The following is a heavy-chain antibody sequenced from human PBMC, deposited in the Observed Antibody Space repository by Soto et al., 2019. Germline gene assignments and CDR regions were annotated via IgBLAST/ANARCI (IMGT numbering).Heavy chain of an antibody. V-gene: IGHV1-46*03. CDR3: ARENCSGGSCYYIDV. J-gene: IGHJ6*03. CDR2: INPSGGST. Sequence: ASVKVSCKASGYTFTSYYMHWVRQAPGLGLEWMGIINPSGGSTSYAQKFQGRVTMTRDTSTSTVYMELSSLRSEDTAVYYCARENCSGGSCYYIDVWGKGTTVTVSS. CDR1: GYTFTSYY. D-gene: IGHD2-15*01.